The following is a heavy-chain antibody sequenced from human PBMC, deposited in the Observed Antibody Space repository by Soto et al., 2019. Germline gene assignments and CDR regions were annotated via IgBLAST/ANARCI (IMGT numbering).Heavy chain of an antibody. Sequence: PSETLSLTCTVSGGSISCSSYHWGWIRQPPVKGLEWIGTIYFSGSTYYNPSLKSRVYISVDTSKNQFSLRLSSVTAADTAVYYCARVERSGWYVSYWGQGTLVTVSS. V-gene: IGHV4-39*01. CDR1: GGSISCSSYH. J-gene: IGHJ4*02. CDR3: ARVERSGWYVSY. D-gene: IGHD6-19*01. CDR2: IYFSGST.